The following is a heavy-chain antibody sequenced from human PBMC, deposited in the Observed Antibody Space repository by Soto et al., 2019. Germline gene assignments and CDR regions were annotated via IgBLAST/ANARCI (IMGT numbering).Heavy chain of an antibody. V-gene: IGHV1-69*14. D-gene: IGHD4-4*01. CDR3: ARDGGVTGRTTILDS. J-gene: IGHJ5*01. CDR2: IIPIYGTV. Sequence: QVQLVQSGTEVTKPGSSVQVSCKVSGDTFRSNGISWVRQVPGQGLDWMGGIIPIYGTVNYALKFLGRVTITADKSTSTAYMELSGLRPEDTGVYYCARDGGVTGRTTILDSWGQGSVVTVSP. CDR1: GDTFRSNG.